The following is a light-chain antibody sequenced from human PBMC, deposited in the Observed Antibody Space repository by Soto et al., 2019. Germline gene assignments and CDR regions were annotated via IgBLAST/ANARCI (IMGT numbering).Light chain of an antibody. Sequence: SQLAPSASFLTAKDRNRVPIPCRASQGLSSYLAWYQQKPGKAPNILIYAASSLQSGVPSRFSGSGSGTDFTLTISSLQPEDFATYYCKHVNVYPSTFGGGTKVDI. CDR1: QGLSSY. V-gene: IGKV1-9*01. CDR3: KHVNVYPST. CDR2: AAS. J-gene: IGKJ4*01.